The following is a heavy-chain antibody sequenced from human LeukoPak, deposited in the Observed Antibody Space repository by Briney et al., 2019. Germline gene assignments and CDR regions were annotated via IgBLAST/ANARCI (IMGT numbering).Heavy chain of an antibody. CDR2: ISWNSGSI. CDR3: AKDMGEGYSYGPFDY. D-gene: IGHD5-18*01. Sequence: PGGSLRLSCAASGFTFSSYSMNWVRQAPGKGLEWVSGISWNSGSIGYADSVKGRFTISRDNAKNSLYLQMNSLRAEDTALYYCAKDMGEGYSYGPFDYWGQGTLVTVSS. CDR1: GFTFSSYS. V-gene: IGHV3-9*01. J-gene: IGHJ4*02.